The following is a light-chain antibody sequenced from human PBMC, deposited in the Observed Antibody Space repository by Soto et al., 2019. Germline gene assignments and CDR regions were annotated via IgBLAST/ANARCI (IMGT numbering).Light chain of an antibody. CDR1: PSVSSN. J-gene: IGKJ1*01. CDR2: GAS. CDR3: QQYNNWPRT. V-gene: IGKV3-15*01. Sequence: EIVMTQSPATLSVSPGERATLSCRASPSVSSNLAWYQRKPGQAPRLLIYGASTRATGIPARFSGSGSGTEFTLTISSLQSEDFAVYYCQQYNNWPRTFGQGTKVEIK.